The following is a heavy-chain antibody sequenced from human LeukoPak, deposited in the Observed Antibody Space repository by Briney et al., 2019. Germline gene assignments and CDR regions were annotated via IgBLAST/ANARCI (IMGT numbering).Heavy chain of an antibody. D-gene: IGHD3-10*01. V-gene: IGHV1-69*04. Sequence: SVKVSCKASGGTFSSYAISWVRQAPGQGLEWMGRIIPILGIANYAQKFQGRVTITADKPTSTAYMELSSLRSEDTAVYYCARVRFGELSPYDYWGQGTLVTVSS. CDR3: ARVRFGELSPYDY. J-gene: IGHJ4*02. CDR2: IIPILGIA. CDR1: GGTFSSYA.